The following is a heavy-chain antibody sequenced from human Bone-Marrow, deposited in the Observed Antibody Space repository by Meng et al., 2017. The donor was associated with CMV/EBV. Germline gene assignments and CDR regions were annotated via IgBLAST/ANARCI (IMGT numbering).Heavy chain of an antibody. V-gene: IGHV1-46*01. CDR1: GYTFSNYY. Sequence: ASVKVSCKTSGYTFSNYYIHWVRQAPEKGLEWMGIFNPSGDRTSYGKKFQGRVTMTRDTSSSTVYMELSSLRIEDTAVYYCARGTSNSFDPWGQGTLVTVSS. J-gene: IGHJ5*02. CDR3: ARGTSNSFDP. CDR2: FNPSGDRT. D-gene: IGHD2-8*01.